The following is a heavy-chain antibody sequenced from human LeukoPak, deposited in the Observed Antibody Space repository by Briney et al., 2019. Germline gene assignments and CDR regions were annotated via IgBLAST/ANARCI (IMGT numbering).Heavy chain of an antibody. CDR1: GGSISSGGYY. Sequence: SETLSLTCTVSGGSISSGGYYWSWIRQPPGKGLEWIGYIYHSGSTYYNPSLKSRVTLSVDRSKNQFSLKLSSVTAADTAVYYCARVGRDYYDSSGYWKIFDYWGQGTLVTVSS. V-gene: IGHV4-30-2*01. CDR2: IYHSGST. J-gene: IGHJ4*02. D-gene: IGHD3-22*01. CDR3: ARVGRDYYDSSGYWKIFDY.